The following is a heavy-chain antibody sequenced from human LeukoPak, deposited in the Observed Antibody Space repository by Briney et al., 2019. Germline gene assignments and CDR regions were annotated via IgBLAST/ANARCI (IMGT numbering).Heavy chain of an antibody. Sequence: GGSLRLSCAASGFTFSSYAMSWVRQAPGKGLEWVANIKKDGSEKYYVDSVKGRFTISRDNAKKSLYLQMNSLRAEDTTVYYCARHLSGITGYTYGRGIDYWGQGTLVSVSS. D-gene: IGHD5-18*01. V-gene: IGHV3-7*01. CDR2: IKKDGSEK. CDR1: GFTFSSYA. CDR3: ARHLSGITGYTYGRGIDY. J-gene: IGHJ4*02.